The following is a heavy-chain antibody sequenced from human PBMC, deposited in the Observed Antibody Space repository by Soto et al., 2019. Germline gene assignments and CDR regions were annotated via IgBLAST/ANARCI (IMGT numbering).Heavy chain of an antibody. D-gene: IGHD2-21*02. Sequence: QVHLVESGGAVVQPGTSLRLSCVGSGFTFTSHALHWVRQAPGKGLEWVAVISFDGVSRYYGDSVKGRFTISRDNSKTTLYLQMRELRSDDTAVYYCVRALGDQGDAWGQGTTVTVSS. CDR3: VRALGDQGDA. J-gene: IGHJ6*02. V-gene: IGHV3-30*03. CDR2: ISFDGVSR. CDR1: GFTFTSHA.